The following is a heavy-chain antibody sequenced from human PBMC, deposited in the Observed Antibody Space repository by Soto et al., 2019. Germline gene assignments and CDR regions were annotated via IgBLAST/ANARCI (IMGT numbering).Heavy chain of an antibody. CDR2: ISGSGGST. CDR3: AKGHRRDYFDY. Sequence: GGSPRLSCAASGFTFSSYAMSWVRQAPGKGLEWVSAISGSGGSTYYADSVKGRFTISRDNSKNTLYLQMNSLRAEDTALYYCAKGHRRDYFDYWGQGTLVTVSS. J-gene: IGHJ4*02. CDR1: GFTFSSYA. V-gene: IGHV3-23*01.